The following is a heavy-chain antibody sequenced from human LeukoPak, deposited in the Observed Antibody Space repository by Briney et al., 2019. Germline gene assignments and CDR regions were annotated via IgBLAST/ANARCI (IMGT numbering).Heavy chain of an antibody. J-gene: IGHJ6*02. CDR3: AKVLSSTSGTYYYYGMDV. V-gene: IGHV3-30*18. Sequence: PGGSLRLSCAASGFTFSSYGMHWVRQAPGKGLEWVAVISYDGSNKYYADSVKGRFTISRDNSKNTLYLQMNSLRAEDTAVYYCAKVLSSTSGTYYYYGMDVWGQGTLVTVSS. D-gene: IGHD2-2*01. CDR2: ISYDGSNK. CDR1: GFTFSSYG.